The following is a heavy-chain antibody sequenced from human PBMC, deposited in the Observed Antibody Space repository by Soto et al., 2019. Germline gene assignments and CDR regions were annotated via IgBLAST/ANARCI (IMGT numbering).Heavy chain of an antibody. V-gene: IGHV3-30*18. CDR1: GCTFSSYG. Sequence: GGSLRLSCAASGCTFSSYGMHWVRQAPGKGLEWVAVISYDGSNKYYADSVKGRFTISRDNSKNTLYLQMNSLRAEDTAVYYCAKERLKNWFDPWGQGTLVTVSS. CDR2: ISYDGSNK. CDR3: AKERLKNWFDP. J-gene: IGHJ5*02.